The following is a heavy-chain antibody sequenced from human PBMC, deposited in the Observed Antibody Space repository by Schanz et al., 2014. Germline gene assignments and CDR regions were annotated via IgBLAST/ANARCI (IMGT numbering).Heavy chain of an antibody. CDR2: IYYSGNT. D-gene: IGHD2-2*01. CDR3: ARQNLGYCSSTDCKNWFDP. Sequence: QLQLQESGPGLVKPLETLSLTCTVSGGSISTSNHYWGWIRQPPGKGLEWIGSIYYSGNTYYNPSLRSRVTISVDTSKTQSPRRRSSVTAADTAVYYCARQNLGYCSSTDCKNWFDPWGQGTLVTVSS. J-gene: IGHJ5*02. CDR1: GGSISTSNHY. V-gene: IGHV4-39*01.